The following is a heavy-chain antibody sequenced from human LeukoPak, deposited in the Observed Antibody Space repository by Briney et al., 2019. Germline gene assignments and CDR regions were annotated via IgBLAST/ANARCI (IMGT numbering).Heavy chain of an antibody. D-gene: IGHD4-17*01. V-gene: IGHV3-30*04. CDR1: GFTFSSYA. CDR3: GRDGPDGDYIRQYFDY. J-gene: IGHJ4*02. CDR2: ISYDGSNK. Sequence: GGSLRLSCAASGFTFSSYAMHWVRQAPGKGLEWVAVISYDGSNKYYADSVKGRFTISRDNSKNTLYLQMNSLRAEDTAVYYLGRDGPDGDYIRQYFDYWAREPWSPSPQ.